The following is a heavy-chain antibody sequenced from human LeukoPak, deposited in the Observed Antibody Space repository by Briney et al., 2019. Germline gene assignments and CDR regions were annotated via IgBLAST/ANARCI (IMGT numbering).Heavy chain of an antibody. D-gene: IGHD5-18*01. Sequence: PGGSLRLSCAASGFTFSSYAMTWVRQAPGKGLEWVSAISGSGGSTYYADSVKGRFTISRDYSTNTLYLQMNSLRAEDTAVYYCAAVDVDTAFPWGQGTLVTVSS. J-gene: IGHJ5*02. CDR1: GFTFSSYA. CDR2: ISGSGGST. V-gene: IGHV3-23*01. CDR3: AAVDVDTAFP.